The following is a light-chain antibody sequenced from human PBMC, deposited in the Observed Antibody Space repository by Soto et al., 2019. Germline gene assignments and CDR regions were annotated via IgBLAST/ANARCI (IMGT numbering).Light chain of an antibody. CDR2: VVS. CDR3: SAFTGTTYV. V-gene: IGLV2-14*03. J-gene: IGLJ1*01. CDR1: GIDVSGNKY. Sequence: QSVLTQPASMSGSPGQSITISCTGTGIDVSGNKYVSWYQHYPGKAPKLMISVVSIRPSGVSDRFSGSKSGDTASLTISGLQAEDEADYYCSAFTGTTYVFGTGTKVTVL.